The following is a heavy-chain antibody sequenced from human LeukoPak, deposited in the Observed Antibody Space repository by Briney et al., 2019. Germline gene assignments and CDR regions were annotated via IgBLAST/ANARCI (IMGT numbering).Heavy chain of an antibody. CDR1: GYTFTSYY. V-gene: IGHV1-46*01. Sequence: GASVKVSCKASGYTFTSYYMHWVRQAPGQGLEWMGIINPSGGSTSYAQKFQGRVTITADESTSTAYMELSSLRSEDTAVYYCAAPGGRFLEWLLNPPFDYWGQGTLVTVSS. CDR3: AAPGGRFLEWLLNPPFDY. CDR2: INPSGGST. D-gene: IGHD3-3*01. J-gene: IGHJ4*02.